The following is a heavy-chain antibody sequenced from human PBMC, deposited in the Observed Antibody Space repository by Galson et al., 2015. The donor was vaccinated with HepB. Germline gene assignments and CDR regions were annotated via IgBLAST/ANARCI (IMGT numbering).Heavy chain of an antibody. D-gene: IGHD6-13*01. CDR2: IYYSGST. CDR1: GGSISSGDYY. CDR3: ARVPFPYSSSWYLDY. Sequence: TLSLTCTVSGGSISSGDYYWSWIRQPPGKGLEWIGYIYYSGSTYYNPSLKSRVTISVDTSKNQFSLKLSSVTAADTAVYYCARVPFPYSSSWYLDYWGQGTLVTVSS. V-gene: IGHV4-30-4*01. J-gene: IGHJ4*02.